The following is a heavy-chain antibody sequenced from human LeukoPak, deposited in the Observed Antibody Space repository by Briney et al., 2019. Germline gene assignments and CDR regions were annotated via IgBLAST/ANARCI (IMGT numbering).Heavy chain of an antibody. D-gene: IGHD4-11*01. Sequence: KAGGSLRLSCAASGFTFSNAWMRWVRQAPGKGLEWVGRIKSKTDGGTTAYAAPVKGRFTISRDDSKNTLYLQMNSLKTEDTAVYYCTTDLYSNYKLFFDYWGQGTLVTVSS. V-gene: IGHV3-15*01. CDR1: GFTFSNAW. J-gene: IGHJ4*02. CDR2: IKSKTDGGTT. CDR3: TTDLYSNYKLFFDY.